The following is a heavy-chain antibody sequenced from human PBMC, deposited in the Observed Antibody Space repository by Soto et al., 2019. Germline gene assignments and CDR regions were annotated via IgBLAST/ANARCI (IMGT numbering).Heavy chain of an antibody. Sequence: QVQLVESGGGVVQPGRSLRLSCAASGFTFSSYGIHWVRQAPGKGLEWVAVISYDGSNKYYADSVKGRFTISRENSKNTLYLQMNSLGAEDTAVYYCAKETYSGPLDYWGQGTLVTVSS. V-gene: IGHV3-30*18. CDR2: ISYDGSNK. CDR1: GFTFSSYG. CDR3: AKETYSGPLDY. J-gene: IGHJ4*02. D-gene: IGHD2-15*01.